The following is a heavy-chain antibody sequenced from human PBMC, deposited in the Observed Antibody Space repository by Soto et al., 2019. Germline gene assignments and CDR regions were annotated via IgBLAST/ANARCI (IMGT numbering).Heavy chain of an antibody. D-gene: IGHD6-6*01. Sequence: QVQLVQSGAEVKKPGSSVKVSCKASGGIFSSYAISWLRQAPGQGLEWMGAVIPILGQAYYAQDLQDRVSITADESTRTTYMELSSLRSEDTAVYFCARVGGIGAPPGNDYWGKGTLVTVSS. CDR1: GGIFSSYA. CDR3: ARVGGIGAPPGNDY. J-gene: IGHJ4*02. V-gene: IGHV1-69*01. CDR2: VIPILGQA.